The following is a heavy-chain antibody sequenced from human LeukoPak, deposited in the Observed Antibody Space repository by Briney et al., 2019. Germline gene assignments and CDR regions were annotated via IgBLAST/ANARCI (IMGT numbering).Heavy chain of an antibody. J-gene: IGHJ3*02. V-gene: IGHV3-48*04. CDR3: ARPSTMRRGAFDI. D-gene: IGHD3-22*01. Sequence: GGSLRLSCAASGFTFSSYSMNWVRQAPGKGLEWVSYISSSSSTIYYADSVKGRFTISRDNAKNTLYLQMNSLRAEDTAVYYCARPSTMRRGAFDIWGQGTMVTVSS. CDR2: ISSSSSTI. CDR1: GFTFSSYS.